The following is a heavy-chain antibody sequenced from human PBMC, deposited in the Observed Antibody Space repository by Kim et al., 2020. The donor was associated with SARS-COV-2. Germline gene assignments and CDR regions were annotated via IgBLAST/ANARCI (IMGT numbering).Heavy chain of an antibody. V-gene: IGHV3-73*01. CDR3: TAGIAVAGTHYAMAV. D-gene: IGHD6-13*01. CDR1: GFSFSGSV. CDR2: IRSKANNYAT. Sequence: GGSLRLSCAASGFSFSGSVMHWVRQASGKGLEWVGRIRSKANNYATAYAASVTGRFTISRDDSKNTAYLQMNSLKTEDTAVYYCTAGIAVAGTHYAMAVWGQGTTVTVSS. J-gene: IGHJ6*02.